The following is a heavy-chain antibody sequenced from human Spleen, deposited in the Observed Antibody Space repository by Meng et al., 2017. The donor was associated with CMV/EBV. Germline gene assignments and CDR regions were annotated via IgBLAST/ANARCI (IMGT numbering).Heavy chain of an antibody. J-gene: IGHJ4*02. CDR2: IYNSGST. V-gene: IGHV4-39*07. CDR3: ARGVHGRFCPGTTCYPVDD. CDR1: GGSISSNRYY. Sequence: GSLRLSCTVSGGSISSNRYYWGWIRQPPGKGLEWIGSIYNSGSTYYTPPLKSRVTISIDTSKNQFSLKLSSVTAADTAVYYCARGVHGRFCPGTTCYPVDDWGQGTLVTVSS. D-gene: IGHD2-2*01.